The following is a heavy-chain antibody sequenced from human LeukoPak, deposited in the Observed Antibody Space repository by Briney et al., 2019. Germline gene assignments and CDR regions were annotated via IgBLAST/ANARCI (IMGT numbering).Heavy chain of an antibody. Sequence: SETLSLTCNISGGSVGNFYWSWIRQLPGKRLEWIGYVYYTGTTNYSPSLKSRVRISLDKSKYQFSLTLNSVTSADTAMYFCARDRRFPDAFDVWGPGTMVTVSS. D-gene: IGHD3-10*01. V-gene: IGHV4-59*02. CDR2: VYYTGTT. CDR1: GGSVGNFY. CDR3: ARDRRFPDAFDV. J-gene: IGHJ3*01.